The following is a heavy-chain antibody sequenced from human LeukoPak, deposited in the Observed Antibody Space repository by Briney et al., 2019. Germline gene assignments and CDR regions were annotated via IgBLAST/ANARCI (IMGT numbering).Heavy chain of an antibody. CDR2: IYYSRST. CDR3: ARGVVVGQANYQSDY. CDR1: GGSISSGDYY. D-gene: IGHD1-7*01. V-gene: IGHV4-30-4*08. Sequence: SQTLSLTCTVSGGSISSGDYYWSWIRQPPGKGLEWIGYIYYSRSTYYNPSLKSRVTISVDTSKNQFSLKLSSVTAADTAVYYCARGVVVGQANYQSDYWGQGTLVTVSS. J-gene: IGHJ4*02.